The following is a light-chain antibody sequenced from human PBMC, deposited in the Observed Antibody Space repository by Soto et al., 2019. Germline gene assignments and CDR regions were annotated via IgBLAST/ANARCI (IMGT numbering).Light chain of an antibody. CDR1: RSDIGSYNY. V-gene: IGLV2-14*01. CDR2: GVS. J-gene: IGLJ1*01. CDR3: ISYTGSTTPYV. Sequence: QSVLTQPASVSGSPGQSITISCSGTRSDIGSYNYVAWYQQFPGKTPKILIYGVSNRPSGVSSRFSGSKSGNTASLTISGLQAEDEADYYCISYTGSTTPYVFGSGPKVTVL.